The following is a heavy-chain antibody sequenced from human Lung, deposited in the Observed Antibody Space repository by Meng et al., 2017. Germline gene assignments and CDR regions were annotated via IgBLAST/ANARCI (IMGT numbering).Heavy chain of an antibody. J-gene: IGHJ4*02. Sequence: QLQLQESVPGLVKPSETLSLTCTVSGGSISSSSNYWDWIRQPPGKRLEWIGSIYYSGATYYNPSLKSRVTMSVDTSKNQFSLRLSSVTAADTAVFYCARRVHDGRHYHYFDYWGQGALVTVSS. CDR1: GGSISSSSNY. V-gene: IGHV4-39*01. CDR2: IYYSGAT. CDR3: ARRVHDGRHYHYFDY. D-gene: IGHD3-16*01.